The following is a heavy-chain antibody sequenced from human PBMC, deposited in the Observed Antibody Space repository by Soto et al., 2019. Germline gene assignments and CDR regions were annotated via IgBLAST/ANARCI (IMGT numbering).Heavy chain of an antibody. D-gene: IGHD6-19*01. CDR2: INPGDSDT. CDR1: GFSFSKYK. J-gene: IGHJ3*02. CDR3: ASATISESMAVARGDAFDI. Sequence: GESLKISCEGSGFSFSKYKIGWVRQMPGKGLEWMGIINPGDSDTRYSPSFQGQVTISADKSINTAYVQWSSLKASDTAMYYCASATISESMAVARGDAFDIWCQGTMVTVSS. V-gene: IGHV5-51*01.